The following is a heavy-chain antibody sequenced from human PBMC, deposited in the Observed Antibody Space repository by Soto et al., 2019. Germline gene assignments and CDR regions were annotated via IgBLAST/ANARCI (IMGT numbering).Heavy chain of an antibody. CDR1: GGTFSSYA. D-gene: IGHD3-10*01. V-gene: IGHV1-69*13. CDR3: ARGSYYGSGSYYSPYYYYGMDV. J-gene: IGHJ6*02. CDR2: IIPIFGTA. Sequence: ASVKVSCKASGGTFSSYAISWVRQAPGQGLEWMGGIIPIFGTANYAQKFQGRVTITADESTSTAYMELSSLRSEDTAVYYCARGSYYGSGSYYSPYYYYGMDVWGQGTTVTVSS.